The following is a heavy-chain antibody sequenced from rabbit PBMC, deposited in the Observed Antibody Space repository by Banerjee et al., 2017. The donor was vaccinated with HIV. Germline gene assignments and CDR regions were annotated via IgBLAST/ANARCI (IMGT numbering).Heavy chain of an antibody. CDR3: ARGYAGYTYAPYYFNL. CDR2: IYAGKGNT. Sequence: QLKETGGGLVQPGGSLTLSCKASGFDFSSYYMSWVRQAPGKGLEWIGIIYAGKGNTDYASWVNGRFTISSDNAQNTVDLQMNSLTAADTATYFCARGYAGYTYAPYYFNLWGPGTL. J-gene: IGHJ4*01. D-gene: IGHD6-1*01. V-gene: IGHV1S7*01. CDR1: GFDFSSYY.